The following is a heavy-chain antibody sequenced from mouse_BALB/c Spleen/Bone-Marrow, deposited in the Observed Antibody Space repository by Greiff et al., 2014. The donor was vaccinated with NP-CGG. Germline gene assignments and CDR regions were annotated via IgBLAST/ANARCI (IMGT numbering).Heavy chain of an antibody. CDR1: GYTFTSYW. CDR2: IYHSDSYT. Sequence: VQLQQSGAELVRPGASVKVSRKASGYTFTSYWINWVKQRPGQGLEWIGNIYHSDSYTNYNQNLKDKATLTVDKSYSTAYMQLSSPTSEAAAVYYGTRQYGNYYAMDYWGQGTSVTVSS. J-gene: IGHJ4*01. CDR3: TRQYGNYYAMDY. V-gene: IGHV1-69*02. D-gene: IGHD2-10*02.